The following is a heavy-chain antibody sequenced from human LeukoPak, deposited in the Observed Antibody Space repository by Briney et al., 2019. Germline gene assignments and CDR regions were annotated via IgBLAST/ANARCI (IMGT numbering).Heavy chain of an antibody. CDR3: ARVGGVRDWFDP. J-gene: IGHJ5*02. V-gene: IGHV3-23*01. CDR1: GFTFSSYA. CDR2: ISGSGGST. D-gene: IGHD3-16*01. Sequence: GGSLRLSCAASGFTFSSYAMSWVRQAPGKGLEWVSAISGSGGSTYYADSVKGRFTISRDNAKNSLYLQMNSLRAEDTAVYYCARVGGVRDWFDPWGQGTLVTVSS.